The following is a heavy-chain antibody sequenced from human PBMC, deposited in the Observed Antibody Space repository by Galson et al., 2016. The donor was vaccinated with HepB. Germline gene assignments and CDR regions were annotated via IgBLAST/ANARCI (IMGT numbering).Heavy chain of an antibody. CDR2: FDPEDGET. D-gene: IGHD3-22*01. Sequence: VKVSCKVSGYTLTELSMHWVRQAPGQGLEWMGGFDPEDGETIYAQKFQGRVTMTEDTSTDTAYMELSSLRSEDTAVYYCATASYYYDSSGYYYVRWGQGTLVTVSS. V-gene: IGHV1-24*01. CDR3: ATASYYYDSSGYYYVR. CDR1: GYTLTELS. J-gene: IGHJ4*02.